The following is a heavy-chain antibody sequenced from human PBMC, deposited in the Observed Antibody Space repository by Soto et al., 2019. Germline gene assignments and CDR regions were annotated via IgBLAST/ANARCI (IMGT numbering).Heavy chain of an antibody. CDR2: INPKSGGA. Sequence: ASVKVSCKASGYSFTDYHIHWVRQAPGQGLEWLGRINPKSGGASTAQKFQGWVTMTTDTSISTASMELTRLTSDDTAIYYCARGDSTDCSNGVCSFFYNHDMDVWGQGTTVTVSS. J-gene: IGHJ6*02. CDR3: ARGDSTDCSNGVCSFFYNHDMDV. D-gene: IGHD2-8*01. V-gene: IGHV1-2*04. CDR1: GYSFTDYH.